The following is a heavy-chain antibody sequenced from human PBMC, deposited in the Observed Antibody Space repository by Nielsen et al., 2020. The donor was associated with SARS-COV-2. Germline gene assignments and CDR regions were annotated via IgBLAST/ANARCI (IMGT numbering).Heavy chain of an antibody. J-gene: IGHJ6*02. CDR2: ISSSGSTI. D-gene: IGHD4-17*01. CDR3: ARMKDYGDYVDSSGMDV. V-gene: IGHV3-11*01. Sequence: GESLKISCAASGFTFSDYYMSWIRQAPGKGLEWVSYISSSGSTIYYADSVKGRFTISRDNAKTSLYLQMNSLRAEDTAVYYCARMKDYGDYVDSSGMDVWGQGTTVTVSS. CDR1: GFTFSDYY.